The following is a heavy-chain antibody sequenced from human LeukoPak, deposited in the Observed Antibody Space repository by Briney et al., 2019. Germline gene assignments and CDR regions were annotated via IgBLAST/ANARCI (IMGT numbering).Heavy chain of an antibody. CDR1: AGSIGSGDYY. D-gene: IGHD2/OR15-2a*01. J-gene: IGHJ6*02. Sequence: PSETLSLTCTVSAGSIGSGDYYRSWIRQVPGKGLEYIGYVYFSGSSYQNPSLKSRVTISVATSKGHFSLKLSSLTAAATAVYYSVREAILRVYGMDVWGQGTTVTVSS. CDR2: VYFSGSS. CDR3: VREAILRVYGMDV. V-gene: IGHV4-30-4*01.